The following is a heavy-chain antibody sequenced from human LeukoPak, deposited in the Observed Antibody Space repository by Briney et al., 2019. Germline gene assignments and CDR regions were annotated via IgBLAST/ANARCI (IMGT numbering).Heavy chain of an antibody. Sequence: SETLSLTCTVSGGSISSYYWSWIRQPPGKGLEWIGYIYYSGSTNYNPSLKSRVTISVDTSKNQFSLKLSSVTAADTAVYYCARLPPYCSGGSCQAFDPWGQGTLVTVSS. CDR2: IYYSGST. CDR3: ARLPPYCSGGSCQAFDP. D-gene: IGHD2-15*01. J-gene: IGHJ5*02. CDR1: GGSISSYY. V-gene: IGHV4-59*01.